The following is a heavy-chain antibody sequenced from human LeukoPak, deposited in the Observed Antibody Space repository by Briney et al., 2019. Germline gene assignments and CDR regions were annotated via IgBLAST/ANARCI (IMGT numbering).Heavy chain of an antibody. V-gene: IGHV3-74*01. CDR1: GFTFTTYW. D-gene: IGHD3-16*01. CDR3: ARTSPTSHFDF. Sequence: PGGSLRPSCVASGFTFTTYWIPWVRQAPGKGLGWVSRINGDGSNSNYADSVKGRFTISRDNARNTLYLQMNGLRAEDTALYYCARTSPTSHFDFWGQGTLVTVSS. CDR2: INGDGSNS. J-gene: IGHJ4*02.